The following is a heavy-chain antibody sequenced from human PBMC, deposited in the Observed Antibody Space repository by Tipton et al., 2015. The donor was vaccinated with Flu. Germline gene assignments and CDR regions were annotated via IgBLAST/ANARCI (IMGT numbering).Heavy chain of an antibody. CDR1: GFTFSSYW. CDR2: INGDESAT. J-gene: IGHJ4*02. D-gene: IGHD3-10*01. Sequence: AASGFTFSSYWMRWVRQAPGKGLVWVSRINGDESATAYADSVKGRFTISRDNAKNTVYLQMNSLKAEDTAVYYCARESGDQTDSWGQGSLVTVSS. V-gene: IGHV3-74*01. CDR3: ARESGDQTDS.